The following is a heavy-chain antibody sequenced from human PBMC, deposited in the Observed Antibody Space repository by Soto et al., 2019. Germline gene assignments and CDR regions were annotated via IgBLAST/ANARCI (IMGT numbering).Heavy chain of an antibody. CDR3: ARSPSIAARLNWFDH. V-gene: IGHV5-10-1*01. D-gene: IGHD6-6*01. CDR2: IDPSDSYT. CDR1: GYSFTSYC. Sequence: XESLVLTWKGSGYSFTSYCLSWVRQMPGKGLEWMGRIDPSDSYTNYSPSFQGHVTISADKYISTAYLQWSSLKASDTAMYYCARSPSIAARLNWFDHWGQGTLVTVSS. J-gene: IGHJ5*02.